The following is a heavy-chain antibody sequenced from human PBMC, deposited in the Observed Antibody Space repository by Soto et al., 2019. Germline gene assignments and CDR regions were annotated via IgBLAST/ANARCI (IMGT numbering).Heavy chain of an antibody. Sequence: QVQLVESGGGVVQPGRSLRLSCAASGFTFSSYGMHWVRQAPGKGLEWVAVIWYDGSNKYYADSVKGRFTISRDNSKNTLYLQMNSLRAEDTAVYYFARDWSGSIYYYYYYGMDVWGQGTTVTVSS. CDR2: IWYDGSNK. J-gene: IGHJ6*02. CDR1: GFTFSSYG. D-gene: IGHD3-3*01. CDR3: ARDWSGSIYYYYYYGMDV. V-gene: IGHV3-33*01.